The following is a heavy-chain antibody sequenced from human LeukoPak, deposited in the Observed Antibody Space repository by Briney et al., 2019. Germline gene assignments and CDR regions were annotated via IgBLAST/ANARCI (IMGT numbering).Heavy chain of an antibody. V-gene: IGHV3-66*01. CDR1: GFTVSNNY. J-gene: IGHJ4*02. D-gene: IGHD6-13*01. CDR2: IYSGGST. CDR3: ARSGEAGTFDY. Sequence: GGSLRLSCAVFGFTVSNNYMNWVRQAPGKGLEWVSVIYSGGSTYYADSVKGRFTISRDNSKNTLYLQMNSLRGEDTAVYYCARSGEAGTFDYWGQGTLVTVSS.